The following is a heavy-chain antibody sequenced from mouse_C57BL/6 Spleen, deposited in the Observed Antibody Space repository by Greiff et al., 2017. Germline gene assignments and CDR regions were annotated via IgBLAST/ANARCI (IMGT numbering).Heavy chain of an antibody. CDR2: IDPEDGDT. CDR1: GFNIKDYY. CDR3: TTERYCGSSNPWYVDV. Sequence: VQLKEPGAELVRPGASVKLSCTASGFNIKDYYMHWVKQRPEQGLAWIGRIDPEDGDTKYAPKFKGKATMTADTSSNTAYLQLSSLTSADTAVYYWTTERYCGSSNPWYVDVWGTGTTGTVSA. D-gene: IGHD1-1*01. J-gene: IGHJ1*03. V-gene: IGHV14-1*01.